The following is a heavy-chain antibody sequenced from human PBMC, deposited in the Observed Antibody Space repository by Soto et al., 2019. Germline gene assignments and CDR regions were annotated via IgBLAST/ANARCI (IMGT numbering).Heavy chain of an antibody. CDR3: ARAGTIYSGGSCEFDY. Sequence: GESLKISCQGSGYTFSSYWIAWVRQMPGKGLEWVGIIFPRDFDTRYNPSFQGHVTISVDKSINTAYLQWSSLGASDTAVYYCARAGTIYSGGSCEFDYWGQGTLVTVSS. CDR2: IFPRDFDT. J-gene: IGHJ4*02. V-gene: IGHV5-51*01. CDR1: GYTFSSYW. D-gene: IGHD2-15*01.